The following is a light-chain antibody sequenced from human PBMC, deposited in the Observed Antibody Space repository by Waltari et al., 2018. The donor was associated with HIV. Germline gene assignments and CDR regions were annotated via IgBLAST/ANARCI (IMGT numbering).Light chain of an antibody. CDR1: NPRTYY. CDR2: GKN. V-gene: IGLV3-19*01. J-gene: IGLJ1*01. Sequence: SSELTQDPAVSVALEQTVKITCQGDNPRTYYASWYQQKPGQAPVLVSYGKNKRPPEIPDRFSSSASRNTASLTITGAQAEDEADYYCKTRDRSGNLYVFGTGTTVTVL. CDR3: KTRDRSGNLYV.